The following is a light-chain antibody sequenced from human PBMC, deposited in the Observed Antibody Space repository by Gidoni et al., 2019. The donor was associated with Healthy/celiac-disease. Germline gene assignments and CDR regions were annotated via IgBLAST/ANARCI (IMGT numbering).Light chain of an antibody. V-gene: IGKV1-39*01. Sequence: DIQMTPSPSSLSASVGDRVTITCRASQSISSYLNWYQQKPGKAPKLLLYAASSLQSGVSSRFSGSGSGTDFTLTISSLQPEDFATYYCQQSYRTPFTFGPGTKVDIQ. CDR2: AAS. CDR3: QQSYRTPFT. CDR1: QSISSY. J-gene: IGKJ3*01.